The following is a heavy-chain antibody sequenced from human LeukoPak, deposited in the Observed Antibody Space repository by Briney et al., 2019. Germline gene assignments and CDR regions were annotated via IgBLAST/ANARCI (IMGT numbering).Heavy chain of an antibody. CDR1: VGSFSGYY. CDR2: INHSGST. V-gene: IGHV4-34*01. CDR3: ACDPRSNSGSHPAELYYFDY. D-gene: IGHD1-26*01. Sequence: SETLSLTCAVYVGSFSGYYWSWIRQPPGKGLEWIGEINHSGSTNYNPSLKSRVTISVDTSKNQFSLKLSSVTAADTAVYYCACDPRSNSGSHPAELYYFDYWGQGTLVTVSS. J-gene: IGHJ4*02.